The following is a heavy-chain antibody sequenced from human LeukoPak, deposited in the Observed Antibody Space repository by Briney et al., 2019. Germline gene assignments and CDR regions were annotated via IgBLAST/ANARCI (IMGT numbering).Heavy chain of an antibody. CDR1: GYIFTSYG. V-gene: IGHV1-18*01. CDR2: ISAYNGNT. Sequence: GASVKVSCKASGYIFTSYGISWVRQAPGQGLEWMGWISAYNGNTNYAQKLQGRVTMTTDTSTSTAYMELRSLRSDDTAVYYCARNEGYYYDSSGYYNYWGQGTLVTVSS. D-gene: IGHD3-22*01. CDR3: ARNEGYYYDSSGYYNY. J-gene: IGHJ4*02.